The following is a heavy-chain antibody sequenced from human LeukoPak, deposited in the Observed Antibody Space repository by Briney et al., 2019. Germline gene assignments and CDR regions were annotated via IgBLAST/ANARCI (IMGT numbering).Heavy chain of an antibody. J-gene: IGHJ6*02. CDR2: IYSGGST. Sequence: GGSLRLSCAASGFTVSSNYMSWVRQAPGKGLEWVSVIYSGGSTYYADSVKGRFTISRDNSKNTLYLQMNSLRAEDTAVYYCARGGYGGGSWYYYYYGMDVWGQGTTVTVSS. CDR1: GFTVSSNY. D-gene: IGHD2-15*01. V-gene: IGHV3-53*01. CDR3: ARGGYGGGSWYYYYYGMDV.